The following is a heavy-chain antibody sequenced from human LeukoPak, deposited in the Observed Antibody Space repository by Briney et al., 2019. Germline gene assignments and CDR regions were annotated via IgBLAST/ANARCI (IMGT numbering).Heavy chain of an antibody. V-gene: IGHV1-2*02. J-gene: IGHJ4*02. Sequence: ASVKVSCKASGYTFTGYYIHWVRQAPGQGLEWIAWIKPNSGGTNHAQKFQGRITMTSDTSISTVYRELSRLRSDDTAVYYCARALDSVSYFDYWGQGTLVTVSS. CDR3: ARALDSVSYFDY. CDR1: GYTFTGYY. CDR2: IKPNSGGT. D-gene: IGHD2-21*01.